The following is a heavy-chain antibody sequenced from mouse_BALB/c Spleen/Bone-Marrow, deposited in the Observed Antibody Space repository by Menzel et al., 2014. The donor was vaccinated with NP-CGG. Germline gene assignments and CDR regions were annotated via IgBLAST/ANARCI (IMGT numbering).Heavy chain of an antibody. D-gene: IGHD2-14*01. CDR3: AKHEDRYDRFAY. CDR1: GFSLTDYG. V-gene: IGHV2-6-5*01. CDR2: IWDGGST. J-gene: IGHJ3*01. Sequence: VQLQQSGPGLVAPSQSLSITCTVSGFSLTDYGVSWIRQPPGEGLEWLGVIWDGGSTYYNSALKSRLSISKDNSKSQVFLKMNSLQTDDTAMYYCAKHEDRYDRFAYWGQGTLVTVSA.